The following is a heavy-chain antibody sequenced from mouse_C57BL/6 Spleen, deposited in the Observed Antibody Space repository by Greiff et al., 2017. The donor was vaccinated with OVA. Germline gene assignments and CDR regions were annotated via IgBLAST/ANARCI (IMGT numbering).Heavy chain of an antibody. CDR1: GYTFTSYW. V-gene: IGHV1-50*01. CDR3: ARNSNYFDD. D-gene: IGHD2-5*01. J-gene: IGHJ2*01. Sequence: QVQLQQPGAELVKPGASVKLSCKASGYTFTSYWMQWVKQRPGPGLEWIGAIDPSDSYTKYNQQFKGKATLTVATSSSTAYMQLRSLTTEDSAVYYSARNSNYFDDWGQGTTLTVSS. CDR2: IDPSDSYT.